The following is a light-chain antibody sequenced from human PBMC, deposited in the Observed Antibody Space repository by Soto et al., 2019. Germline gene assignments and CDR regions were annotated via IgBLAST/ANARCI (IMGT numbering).Light chain of an antibody. Sequence: DIQMTQSPSSLSAFVGARVTITCRASQSISNYLNWYQHKPGKPPKLLIYAASGLESGVPSRFSGSGSGTDFTLTISSLQPEDFATYYCQQSHTISPTFGQGTKVEVK. V-gene: IGKV1-39*01. CDR3: QQSHTISPT. CDR2: AAS. J-gene: IGKJ1*01. CDR1: QSISNY.